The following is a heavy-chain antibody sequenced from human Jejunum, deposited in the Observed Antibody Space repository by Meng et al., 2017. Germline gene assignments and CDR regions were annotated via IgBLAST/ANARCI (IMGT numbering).Heavy chain of an antibody. J-gene: IGHJ2*01. CDR3: AGDIRVTGGYWYLDL. V-gene: IGHV3-33*01. Sequence: GESLMISCAPSGFTFRHYGMHWVRQAPGKGLEWVGSIWYDGTRTYHIDSVKGRFAITRDNSENILYLQLNSLRAEDTAVYYCAGDIRVTGGYWYLDLWGRGTLVTVSS. CDR1: GFTFRHYG. CDR2: IWYDGTRT. D-gene: IGHD7-27*01.